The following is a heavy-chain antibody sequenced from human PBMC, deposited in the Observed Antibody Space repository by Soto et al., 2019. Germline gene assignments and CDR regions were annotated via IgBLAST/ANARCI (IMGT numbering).Heavy chain of an antibody. Sequence: GASVKVSCKASGYTFTSYDINWVRQATGQGLEWMGWMNPNSGNTGYAQKFQGRVTMTRNTSISTAYMELSSLRSEDTAVYYCARGLHGTRLRSITIFGVVIYGPNFDYWGQGTLVTVST. J-gene: IGHJ4*02. CDR2: MNPNSGNT. V-gene: IGHV1-8*01. D-gene: IGHD3-3*01. CDR1: GYTFTSYD. CDR3: ARGLHGTRLRSITIFGVVIYGPNFDY.